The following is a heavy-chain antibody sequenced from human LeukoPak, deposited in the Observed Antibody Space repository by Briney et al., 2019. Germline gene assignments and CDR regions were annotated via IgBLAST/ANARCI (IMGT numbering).Heavy chain of an antibody. J-gene: IGHJ4*02. CDR2: TKNKPDNYVT. CDR3: ARDTAAALDY. D-gene: IGHD6-13*01. CDR1: GFTFGDHY. Sequence: GGSLRLSCAASGFTFGDHYMDWVRQDPGKGLEWIARTKNKPDNYVTQYAASVKGRFTSSRDDSKNSLYLQMNSLKIEDTAVYYCARDTAAALDYWGQGILVTVSS. V-gene: IGHV3-72*01.